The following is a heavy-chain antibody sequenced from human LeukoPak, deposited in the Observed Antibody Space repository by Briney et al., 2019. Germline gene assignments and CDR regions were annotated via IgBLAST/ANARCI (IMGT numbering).Heavy chain of an antibody. CDR1: GYTFTDYF. D-gene: IGHD6-19*01. CDR2: INPNSGVT. J-gene: IGHJ4*02. V-gene: IGHV1-2*02. Sequence: ASVKVSCTASGYTFTDYFMHWVRQAPGQGLEWMGWINPNSGVTNYAQKFQGRVTMTRDTSISTAYIELSSLISDDTAVYYCARDGEWLTNGDFDYWGQGTLVTVS. CDR3: ARDGEWLTNGDFDY.